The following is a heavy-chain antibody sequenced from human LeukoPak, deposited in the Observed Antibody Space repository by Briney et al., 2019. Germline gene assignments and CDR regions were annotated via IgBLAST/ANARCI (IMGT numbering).Heavy chain of an antibody. D-gene: IGHD3-10*01. CDR1: GGSISSGSYY. J-gene: IGHJ3*02. CDR2: IYTSGST. Sequence: PSETLSLTCTVSGGSISSGSYYWSWIRQPAGKGLEWIGRIYTSGSTNYNPSLKSRVTISVDTSKNQFSLKLSSVTAADTAVYYCARHYEHYGSGSYTLYAFDIWGQGTMVTVSS. CDR3: ARHYEHYGSGSYTLYAFDI. V-gene: IGHV4-61*02.